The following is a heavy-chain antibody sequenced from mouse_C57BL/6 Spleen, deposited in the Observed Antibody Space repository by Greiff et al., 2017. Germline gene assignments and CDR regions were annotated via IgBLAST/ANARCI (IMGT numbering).Heavy chain of an antibody. CDR3: ARRYGSSCAWFAY. CDR2: IDPSDSYT. D-gene: IGHD1-1*01. V-gene: IGHV1-59*01. Sequence: VQLQQPGAELVRPGTSVKLSCTASGYTFTSYWMHWVQQRPGQGLEWIGVIDPSDSYTNYNQKFKGKATLTVDTSASTAYMQLNSLTSEDTAVYYCARRYGSSCAWFAYWGQGTLVTVSA. CDR1: GYTFTSYW. J-gene: IGHJ3*01.